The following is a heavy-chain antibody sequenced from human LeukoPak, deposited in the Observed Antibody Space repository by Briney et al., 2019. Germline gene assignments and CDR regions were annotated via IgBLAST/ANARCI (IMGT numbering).Heavy chain of an antibody. CDR3: ARIFGGAYYYDSSGYSLDY. CDR1: GGSISSSSYY. V-gene: IGHV4-39*07. Sequence: SGTLSLTCTVSGGSISSSSYYWGWIRQPPGKGLEWIGSIYYSGSTYYNPSLKSRVTISVDTSKNQFSLKLSSVTAADTAVYYCARIFGGAYYYDSSGYSLDYWGQGTLVTVSS. CDR2: IYYSGST. J-gene: IGHJ4*02. D-gene: IGHD3-22*01.